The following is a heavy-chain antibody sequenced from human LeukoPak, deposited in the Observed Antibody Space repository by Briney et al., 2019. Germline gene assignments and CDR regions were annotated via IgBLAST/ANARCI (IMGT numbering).Heavy chain of an antibody. V-gene: IGHV1-8*01. Sequence: ASVKVSCKASGYTFTSYDINWVRQATGQGLEWMGWMNPNSGNTGYAQKFQGRVTMTRNTSISTAYMELSSLRSEDTAVYYCARSRRCGSCYSHYYGMDVWGQGTTVTVSS. CDR1: GYTFTSYD. J-gene: IGHJ6*02. D-gene: IGHD2-15*01. CDR3: ARSRRCGSCYSHYYGMDV. CDR2: MNPNSGNT.